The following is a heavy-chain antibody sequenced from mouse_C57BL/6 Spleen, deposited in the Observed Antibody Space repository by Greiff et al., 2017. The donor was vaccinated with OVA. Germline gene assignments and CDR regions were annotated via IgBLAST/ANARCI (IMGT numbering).Heavy chain of an antibody. CDR3: TRERTTVVPYFDY. V-gene: IGHV1-5*01. CDR2: IYPGNSDT. J-gene: IGHJ2*01. Sequence: EVQLQESGTVLARPGASVKMSCKTSGYTFTSYWMHWVKQRPGQGLEWIGAIYPGNSDTSYNQKFKGKAKLTAVTSASTAYMELSSLTNEDSAVYYCTRERTTVVPYFDYWGQGTTLTVSS. CDR1: GYTFTSYW. D-gene: IGHD1-1*01.